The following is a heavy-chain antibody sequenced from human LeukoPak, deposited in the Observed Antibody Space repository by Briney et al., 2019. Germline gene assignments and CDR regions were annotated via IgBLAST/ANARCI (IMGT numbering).Heavy chain of an antibody. J-gene: IGHJ2*01. CDR3: ARHRRVRLLIGYSSNWYFDL. D-gene: IGHD6-13*01. CDR2: IYYSGST. V-gene: IGHV4-39*01. CDR1: GGSISSSSYY. Sequence: PSETLSLTCTVSGGSISSSSYYWGWIRQPPGKGLEWIGSIYYSGSTYYNPSLKSRVTISVDTSKNQFSLKLSSVTAADTAVYYCARHRRVRLLIGYSSNWYFDLWGRGTLVTVSS.